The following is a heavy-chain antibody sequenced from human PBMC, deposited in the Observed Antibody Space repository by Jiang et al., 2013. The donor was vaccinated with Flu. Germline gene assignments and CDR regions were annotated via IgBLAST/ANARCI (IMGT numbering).Heavy chain of an antibody. D-gene: IGHD6-19*01. Sequence: GLLKPSETLSLTCTVSGGSISGHTYYWGWIRQPPGKDLEWIGSVYYSGSTHYNPSLKSRVTVSVDTSRNQFSLELNSVTAADTAVYYCARNVTSGCFDYWGQGILVTVSS. CDR3: ARNVTSGCFDY. J-gene: IGHJ4*02. CDR1: GGSISGHTYY. V-gene: IGHV4-39*01. CDR2: VYYSGST.